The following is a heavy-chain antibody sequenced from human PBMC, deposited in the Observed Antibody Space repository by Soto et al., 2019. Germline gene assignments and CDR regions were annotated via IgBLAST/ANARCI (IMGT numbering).Heavy chain of an antibody. Sequence: GASVKVSCKASGYTFTSYYMHWVRQAPGQGLEWMGIINPSGGSTSYAQKFQGRVTMTRDTSTSTVYMELSSLRSEDTAVYYCARGGYSSSWYVPFEPGYYYGMDVWGQGTTVTVSS. CDR1: GYTFTSYY. V-gene: IGHV1-46*01. D-gene: IGHD6-13*01. CDR3: ARGGYSSSWYVPFEPGYYYGMDV. J-gene: IGHJ6*02. CDR2: INPSGGST.